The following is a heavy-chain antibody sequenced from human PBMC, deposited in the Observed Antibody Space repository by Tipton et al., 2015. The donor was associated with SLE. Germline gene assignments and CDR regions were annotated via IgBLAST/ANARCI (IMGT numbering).Heavy chain of an antibody. CDR3: ARSYYDFWSGSNPLDP. D-gene: IGHD3-3*01. Sequence: TLSLTCTVSGGSISRGSYYWSWIRQPPGKGLEWIGYIYYSGSTNYNPSLKSRVTISVDPSKNQFSLKLSSVTAADTAVYYCARSYYDFWSGSNPLDPWGQGTLVTVSS. CDR1: GGSISRGSYY. J-gene: IGHJ5*02. V-gene: IGHV4-61*01. CDR2: IYYSGST.